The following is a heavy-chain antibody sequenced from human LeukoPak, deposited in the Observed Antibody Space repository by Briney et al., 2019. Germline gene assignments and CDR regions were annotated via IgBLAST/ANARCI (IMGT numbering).Heavy chain of an antibody. V-gene: IGHV4-31*03. Sequence: SETLSLTCTVSGGSISSGGYYWSWIRQHPGKGLEWIGYIYYSGSTYYNPSLKSRVTISVDTSKNQFSLKLSSVTAADTAVYYGARGLVGPAAMRRCFYFDYWGQGTLVTVSS. CDR3: ARGLVGPAAMRRCFYFDY. CDR1: GGSISSGGYY. J-gene: IGHJ4*02. CDR2: IYYSGST. D-gene: IGHD2-2*01.